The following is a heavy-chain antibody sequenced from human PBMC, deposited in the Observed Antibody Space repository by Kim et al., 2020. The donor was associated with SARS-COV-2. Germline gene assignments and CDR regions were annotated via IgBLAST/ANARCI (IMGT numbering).Heavy chain of an antibody. Sequence: STPYLKSRVTISVDTSKNQFSLKLSSVTAADTAVYYCARGASGYSLDFDFWGQGALVTVSS. CDR3: ARGASGYSLDFDF. D-gene: IGHD5-12*01. V-gene: IGHV4-4*09. J-gene: IGHJ4*02.